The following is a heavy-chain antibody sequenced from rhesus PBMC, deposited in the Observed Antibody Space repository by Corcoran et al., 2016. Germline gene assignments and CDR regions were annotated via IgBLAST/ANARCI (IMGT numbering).Heavy chain of an antibody. CDR2: INTETGNP. CDR1: GYTFTSYG. D-gene: IGHD3-16*01. V-gene: IGHV7-114*01. CDR3: ARRHSGSYYFPTDYFDY. Sequence: QVQLVQSGAEVKQPGASVKVSCKASGYTFTSYGMKWVRQAHGQRLEWMGWINTETGNPTYPHCVKDRCTCSMDTSTITAYLHISSLKAEDTAVYYCARRHSGSYYFPTDYFDYWGQVVLVTVSS. J-gene: IGHJ4*01.